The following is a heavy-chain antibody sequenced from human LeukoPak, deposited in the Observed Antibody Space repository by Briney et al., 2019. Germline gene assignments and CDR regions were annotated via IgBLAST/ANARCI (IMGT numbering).Heavy chain of an antibody. D-gene: IGHD3-10*01. CDR3: AKGYFGSGSYHNPYFDY. V-gene: IGHV3-23*01. CDR1: GFTFKSYA. J-gene: IGHJ4*02. CDR2: ITNGGTA. Sequence: PGGSLRLSCVASGFTFKSYAMNWVRQAPGKGLEWVSGITNGGTAHYGDSVRGRFTISRDNSKSSLYLQMNTLSAEDTAVYYCAKGYFGSGSYHNPYFDYWGQGTLVTVSS.